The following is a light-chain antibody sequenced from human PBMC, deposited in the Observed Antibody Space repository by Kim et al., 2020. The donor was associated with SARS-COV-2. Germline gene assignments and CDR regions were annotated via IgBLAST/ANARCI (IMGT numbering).Light chain of an antibody. V-gene: IGLV1-44*01. CDR2: VNN. CDR1: SFNIGSNT. Sequence: GQSVTISCSGSSFNIGSNTVNWYRHLPGTAPQLLIYVNNQRPSGVPDRFSGSKSGTSASLAISGLQSEDEADYFCATWDDTIDGPLFGGGTQLTVL. CDR3: ATWDDTIDGPL. J-gene: IGLJ2*01.